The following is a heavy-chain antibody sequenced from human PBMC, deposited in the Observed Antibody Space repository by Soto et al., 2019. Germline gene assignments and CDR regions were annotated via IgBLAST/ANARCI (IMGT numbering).Heavy chain of an antibody. CDR2: IKQDGSEK. Sequence: SGGSMRLSSAASGFICSSYWMSWVRQAPGKGLEWVANIKQDGSEKYYVDSVKGRFTISRDNAKNSLYLQMNSLRAEDTAVYYCARDPLAVAGHFDYWGQGTLVTVSS. V-gene: IGHV3-7*01. D-gene: IGHD6-19*01. CDR1: GFICSSYW. CDR3: ARDPLAVAGHFDY. J-gene: IGHJ4*02.